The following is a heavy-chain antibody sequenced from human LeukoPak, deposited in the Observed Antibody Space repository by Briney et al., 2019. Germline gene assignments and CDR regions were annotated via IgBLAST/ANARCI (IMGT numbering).Heavy chain of an antibody. CDR3: ARAPISWNSVGAFDI. CDR1: GFTFSSYE. V-gene: IGHV3-48*03. CDR2: ISSSGSTI. J-gene: IGHJ3*02. D-gene: IGHD1-7*01. Sequence: PGGSLRLSCAASGFTFSSYEMNWVRQAPGKGLEWVSYISSSGSTIYYADSVKSRFTISRDNAKNSLYLQMNSLRAEDTAVYYCARAPISWNSVGAFDIWGQGTMVTVSS.